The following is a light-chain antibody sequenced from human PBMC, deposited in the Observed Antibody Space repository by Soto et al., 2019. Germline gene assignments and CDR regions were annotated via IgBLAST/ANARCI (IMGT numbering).Light chain of an antibody. J-gene: IGLJ1*01. CDR3: SSFTSSRIYV. Sequence: QSALTQPASVSGSPGQSITISCTGTSSDVGGYNYVSWFQLHPGKAPKLMVYEVSNWPSGISSRFSGSKSGNTASLTISGLQAEDEADYYCSSFTSSRIYVFGTGTQLTVL. V-gene: IGLV2-14*01. CDR2: EVS. CDR1: SSDVGGYNY.